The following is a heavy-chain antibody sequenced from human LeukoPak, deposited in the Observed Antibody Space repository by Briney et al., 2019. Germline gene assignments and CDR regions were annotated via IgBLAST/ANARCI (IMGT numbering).Heavy chain of an antibody. CDR2: ISAYNGNT. D-gene: IGHD3-22*01. Sequence: ASVKVSCKASGYTFTSYGISWVRQAPGQGLEWMGWISAYNGNTNYAQKLQGRVTMTTDTSTSTAYMELRILRSDDTAVYYCASQGAQYYYDSSGYYLNYYGMDVWGQGTTVTVSS. CDR1: GYTFTSYG. V-gene: IGHV1-18*01. J-gene: IGHJ6*02. CDR3: ASQGAQYYYDSSGYYLNYYGMDV.